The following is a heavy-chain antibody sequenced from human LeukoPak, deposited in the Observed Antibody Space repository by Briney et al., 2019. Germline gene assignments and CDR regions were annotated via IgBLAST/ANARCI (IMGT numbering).Heavy chain of an antibody. V-gene: IGHV1-18*01. CDR3: ARDGAVAGENDY. J-gene: IGHJ4*02. D-gene: IGHD6-19*01. Sequence: GAPVKVSCKASGYTFTSYGISWVRQAPGQGLEWMGWISAYNGNTNYAQKLQGRVTMTTDTSTSTGYMELRSLRSDDTAVYYCARDGAVAGENDYWGQGTLVTVSS. CDR2: ISAYNGNT. CDR1: GYTFTSYG.